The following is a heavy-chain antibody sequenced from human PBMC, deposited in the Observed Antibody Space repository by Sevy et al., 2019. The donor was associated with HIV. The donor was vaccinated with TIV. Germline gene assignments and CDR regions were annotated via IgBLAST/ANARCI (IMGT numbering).Heavy chain of an antibody. CDR1: GFTFSSYA. J-gene: IGHJ4*02. CDR3: AIIFDYSSSSPPDY. CDR2: ISGSGGST. V-gene: IGHV3-23*01. Sequence: GGSLRLSCAASGFTFSSYAMSWVRQAPGKGLEWVSAISGSGGSTYYADSVKGGFTISRDNSKNTLYLQMNSLRAEDTAVYYCAIIFDYSSSSPPDYWGQGTLVTVSS. D-gene: IGHD6-6*01.